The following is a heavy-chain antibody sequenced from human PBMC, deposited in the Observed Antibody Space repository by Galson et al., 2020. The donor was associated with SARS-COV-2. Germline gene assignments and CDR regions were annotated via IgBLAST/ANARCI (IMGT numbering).Heavy chain of an antibody. D-gene: IGHD5-18*01. J-gene: IGHJ6*02. V-gene: IGHV3-21*01. CDR2: IMTISSYT. Sequence: NSGGSLRLSCAVAGFLFITYSMNWVRLAPGKGLEWVSSIMTISSYTYYVDSVKGRFSISRDNPRNSLYLQMNSLRAEDTAVYYCARDEGIRGYNYGRLYYGTDVWGQGTTVPVSS. CDR3: ARDEGIRGYNYGRLYYGTDV. CDR1: GFLFITYS.